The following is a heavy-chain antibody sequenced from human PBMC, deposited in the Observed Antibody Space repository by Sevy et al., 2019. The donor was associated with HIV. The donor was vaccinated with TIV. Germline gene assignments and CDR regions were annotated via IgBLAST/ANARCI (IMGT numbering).Heavy chain of an antibody. J-gene: IGHJ6*02. Sequence: ASVKVSCKASGYTFSGYYIHWVRQAPGQGLEWMGRVHPNSGGTKYAQKFQGRVTMTRDTSITTAYMELSRLRFDDTAVYCCARVWGRQSVRDPDYYYYGMDVWGQGTTVTVSS. CDR3: ARVWGRQSVRDPDYYYYGMDV. CDR1: GYTFSGYY. D-gene: IGHD3-16*01. V-gene: IGHV1-2*06. CDR2: VHPNSGGT.